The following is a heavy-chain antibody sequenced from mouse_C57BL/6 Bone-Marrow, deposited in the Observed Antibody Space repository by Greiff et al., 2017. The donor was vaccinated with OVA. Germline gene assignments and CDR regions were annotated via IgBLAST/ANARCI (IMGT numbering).Heavy chain of an antibody. CDR1: GFTFSSYG. CDR3: ASPLFSAWFAY. Sequence: DVMLVESGGDLVKPGGSLKLSCAASGFTFSSYGMSWVRQTPDKRLEWVATISSGGSYTSYPDSVKGRFTISRDNAENTLYRQMSSLKSEDTAMYCCASPLFSAWFAYWGQGTLVTVSA. D-gene: IGHD2-3*01. CDR2: ISSGGSYT. V-gene: IGHV5-6*02. J-gene: IGHJ3*01.